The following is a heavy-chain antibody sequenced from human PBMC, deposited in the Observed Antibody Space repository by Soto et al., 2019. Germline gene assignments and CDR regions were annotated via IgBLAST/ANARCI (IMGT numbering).Heavy chain of an antibody. Sequence: QLQLQESGPGLVKPSETLSLTCTVSGGSISSSNYYWGWIRQPPGKGLEWIGSIYYSGSTYYNPSLKSRVTLSVDTSKNQFSLRLSFVTAADSAVYYCARLERYCSGGSCYGGHFDYWVQGTLVNVSS. D-gene: IGHD2-15*01. V-gene: IGHV4-39*01. CDR2: IYYSGST. CDR1: GGSISSSNYY. CDR3: ARLERYCSGGSCYGGHFDY. J-gene: IGHJ4*02.